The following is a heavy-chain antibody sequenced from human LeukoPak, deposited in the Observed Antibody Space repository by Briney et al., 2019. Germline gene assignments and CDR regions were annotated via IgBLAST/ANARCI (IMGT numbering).Heavy chain of an antibody. CDR1: GDSVSSNSAA. J-gene: IGHJ4*02. Sequence: SQTLSLTCAISGDSVSSNSAAWDWIRQSPSRGLEWLGGTYYRSKWYNDYAVSVKSRITINPDTSKNQFSLQLNSVTPEDTAVYYCARDLAYYYDSSGLVPYYFDYWGQGTLVTVSS. CDR2: TYYRSKWYN. V-gene: IGHV6-1*01. D-gene: IGHD3-22*01. CDR3: ARDLAYYYDSSGLVPYYFDY.